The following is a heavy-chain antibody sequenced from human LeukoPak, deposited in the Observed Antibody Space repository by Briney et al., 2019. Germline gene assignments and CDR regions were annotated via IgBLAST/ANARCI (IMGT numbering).Heavy chain of an antibody. Sequence: SVKVSCKASGGTFSSYAISWVRQAPGQGLEWMGGIIPIFGTANYAQKFQGRVTITADESTSTAYMELSSLRSEDTAVYYCARSLDYGGNSVAAFDIWGQGTMVTVSS. J-gene: IGHJ3*02. CDR2: IIPIFGTA. D-gene: IGHD4-23*01. V-gene: IGHV1-69*13. CDR1: GGTFSSYA. CDR3: ARSLDYGGNSVAAFDI.